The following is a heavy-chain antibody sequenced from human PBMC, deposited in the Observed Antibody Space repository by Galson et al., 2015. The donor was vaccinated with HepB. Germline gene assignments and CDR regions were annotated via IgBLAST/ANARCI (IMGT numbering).Heavy chain of an antibody. Sequence: SVKVSCKASGGTFSSYAISWVRQAPGQGLEWMGGIIPILGTANYAQKFQGRVTITADESTSTAYMELSSLRSEDTAVYYCASYSSSWRGYYYYYMDVWGKGTTVTVSS. V-gene: IGHV1-69*13. J-gene: IGHJ6*03. CDR1: GGTFSSYA. CDR3: ASYSSSWRGYYYYYMDV. CDR2: IIPILGTA. D-gene: IGHD6-13*01.